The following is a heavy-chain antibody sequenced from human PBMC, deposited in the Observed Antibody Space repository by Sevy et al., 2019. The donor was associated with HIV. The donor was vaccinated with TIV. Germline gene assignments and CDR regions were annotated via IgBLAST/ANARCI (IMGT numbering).Heavy chain of an antibody. CDR3: AKLSFYDSSGYGMDV. CDR1: GYTFTSYA. V-gene: IGHV1-3*01. D-gene: IGHD3-22*01. J-gene: IGHJ6*02. Sequence: ASVKVSCKASGYTFTSYAMHWVRQAPGQRLEWMGGINAGNGNTKYSQKFQGRVTITRDTSASTVYMELSSLRSEDTAVYYCAKLSFYDSSGYGMDVWGQGTTVTVSS. CDR2: INAGNGNT.